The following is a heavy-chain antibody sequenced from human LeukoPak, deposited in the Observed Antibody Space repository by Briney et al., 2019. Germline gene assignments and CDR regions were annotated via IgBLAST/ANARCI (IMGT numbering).Heavy chain of an antibody. J-gene: IGHJ4*02. Sequence: GRSLRLSCAASGITFGNYGMHWVRQAPGKGLEWVAIIWYDGSNKYYADSVKGRFTISRDNSKNTLYLQMNSLRVEDTAVYYCASVWRALGYTIDYWGQGTQVAVSS. V-gene: IGHV3-33*01. CDR3: ASVWRALGYTIDY. CDR1: GITFGNYG. D-gene: IGHD5-18*01. CDR2: IWYDGSNK.